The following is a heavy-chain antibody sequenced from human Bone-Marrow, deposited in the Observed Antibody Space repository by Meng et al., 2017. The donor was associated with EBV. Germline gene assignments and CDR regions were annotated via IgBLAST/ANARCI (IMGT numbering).Heavy chain of an antibody. J-gene: IGHJ4*02. D-gene: IGHD3-22*01. CDR1: GGSISSSNG. CDR2: IYHSGST. V-gene: IGHV4-4*02. CDR3: ARDGYYYDSSGPQKSYYFDY. Sequence: VPCEGSGPGPWKPSGPLSLPCAVSGGSISSSNGWSWVRQPPGKGLEWIGEIYHSGSTNYNPSLKSRVTISVDKSKNQFSLKLSSVTAADTAVYYCARDGYYYDSSGPQKSYYFDYWGQGTLVTVSS.